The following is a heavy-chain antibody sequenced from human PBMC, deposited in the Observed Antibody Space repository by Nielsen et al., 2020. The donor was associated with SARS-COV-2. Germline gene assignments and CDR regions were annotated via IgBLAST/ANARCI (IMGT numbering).Heavy chain of an antibody. CDR2: ISYDGSNK. V-gene: IGHV3-30*03. J-gene: IGHJ4*02. Sequence: GESLKISCAASGFTFSSYGMHWVRQAPGKGLEWVAVISYDGSNKYYADSVKGRFTISRDNSKSTLYLQMNRLSDDDTAMYYCARDGANWGQGTLVTVSS. CDR1: GFTFSSYG. D-gene: IGHD4/OR15-4a*01. CDR3: ARDGAN.